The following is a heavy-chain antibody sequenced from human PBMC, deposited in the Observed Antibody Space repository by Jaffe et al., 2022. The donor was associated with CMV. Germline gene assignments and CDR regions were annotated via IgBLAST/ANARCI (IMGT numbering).Heavy chain of an antibody. D-gene: IGHD1-7*01. Sequence: EVQLVESGGGLVQPGGSLKLSCEVSGFTFRNYEMNWVRQAPGKGLEWVSYISSSGSTIFYADSVKGRFTIARDNAKNSLFLQMNSLRAEDTAVYFCAREMLGIIESSGTTYWGQGTLVTVSS. V-gene: IGHV3-48*03. CDR2: ISSSGSTI. J-gene: IGHJ1*01. CDR1: GFTFRNYE. CDR3: AREMLGIIESSGTTY.